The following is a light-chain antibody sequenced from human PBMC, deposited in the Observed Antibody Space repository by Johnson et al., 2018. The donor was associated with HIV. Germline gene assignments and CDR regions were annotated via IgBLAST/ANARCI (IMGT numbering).Light chain of an antibody. Sequence: QSVLTQPPSVSAAPGQKVTISCSGSSSNIGNNYVSWYQQLPGTAPKLLIYDNNKRPSGIPDRFSGSKSGTSATLGITGLKTGDEADYYCGTWDSSLSGVFGTGTNVTVL. CDR1: SSNIGNNY. V-gene: IGLV1-51*01. CDR3: GTWDSSLSGV. CDR2: DNN. J-gene: IGLJ1*01.